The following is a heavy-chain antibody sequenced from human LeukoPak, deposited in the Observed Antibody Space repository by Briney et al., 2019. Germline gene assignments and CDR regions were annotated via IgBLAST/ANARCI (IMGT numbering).Heavy chain of an antibody. D-gene: IGHD3-10*01. CDR1: GFTFSTYA. CDR3: ASDYKAEG. V-gene: IGHV3-23*05. CDR2: IDIYATKT. Sequence: GGSLRLSCAASGFTFSTYAMTWVRQAPGKGLEWVSAIDIYATKTYYADSVKGRFTISRDNSKNTLYLQMNSLRGENTAVYYCASDYKAEGWGKRTQVTVSS. J-gene: IGHJ4*02.